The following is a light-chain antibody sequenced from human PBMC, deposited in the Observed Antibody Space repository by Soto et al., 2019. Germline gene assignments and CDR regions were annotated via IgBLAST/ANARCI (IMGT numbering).Light chain of an antibody. CDR3: QQYGSSRYT. Sequence: EIVLTQSPGNLSLSPGERATLSCRASQSVSSSYLAWYQQKPGQAPRLLIYGASSRATGIPDRFSGSGSGTDFTLTISRLEPEDFAVYSWQQYGSSRYTFGQGTKLVIK. CDR2: GAS. CDR1: QSVSSSY. J-gene: IGKJ2*01. V-gene: IGKV3-20*01.